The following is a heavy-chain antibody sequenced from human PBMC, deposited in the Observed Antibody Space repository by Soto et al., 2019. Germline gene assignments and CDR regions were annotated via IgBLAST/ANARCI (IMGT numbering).Heavy chain of an antibody. J-gene: IGHJ4*02. Sequence: SETLSLTCTVSGDSISTIFYYWGWIRQPPGKGLEWIGSVYYSGTTYFNPSLESRVSISVDTSKNQFSLKLSSVTAADTAEYYCARHSGQGSGGGVNRYFDSWGQGALVTVSS. CDR2: VYYSGTT. D-gene: IGHD6-25*01. CDR3: ARHSGQGSGGGVNRYFDS. V-gene: IGHV4-39*01. CDR1: GDSISTIFYY.